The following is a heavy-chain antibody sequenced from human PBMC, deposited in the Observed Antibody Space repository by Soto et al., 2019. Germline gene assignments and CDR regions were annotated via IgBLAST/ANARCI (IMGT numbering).Heavy chain of an antibody. V-gene: IGHV1-18*01. CDR3: ARDLGFDLGELSLDAFDI. J-gene: IGHJ3*02. D-gene: IGHD3-16*02. CDR1: GYTFTSYG. CDR2: ISAYNGNT. Sequence: QVQLVQSGAEVKKPGASVKVSCKASGYTFTSYGISWVRQAPGQGLEWMGWISAYNGNTNYAQTLQGRVTMTTDTSTSTAYMELRSLRSDDTAVYYCARDLGFDLGELSLDAFDIWGQGTMVTVSS.